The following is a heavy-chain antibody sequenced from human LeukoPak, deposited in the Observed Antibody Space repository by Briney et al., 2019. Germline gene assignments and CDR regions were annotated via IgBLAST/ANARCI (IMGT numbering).Heavy chain of an antibody. D-gene: IGHD3-22*01. CDR1: GGSISSSGYY. CDR3: AGGYYYDSSGYYKSDY. Sequence: SETLSLTCTVSGGSISSSGYYWGWIRQPPGKGLEWIGSIYYSGSTYYNPSLKSRVTISVDTSKNQFSLKLSSVTAADAAVYYCAGGYYYDSSGYYKSDYWGQGTLVTVSS. V-gene: IGHV4-39*01. CDR2: IYYSGST. J-gene: IGHJ4*02.